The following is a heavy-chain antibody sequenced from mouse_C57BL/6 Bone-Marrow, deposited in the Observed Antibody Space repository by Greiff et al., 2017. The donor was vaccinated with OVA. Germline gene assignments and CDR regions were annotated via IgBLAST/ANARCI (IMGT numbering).Heavy chain of an antibody. Sequence: QVQLQQSGAELVRPGTSVKVSCKASGYAFTNYLIEWVKQRPGQGLEWIGEINPGSGGTNYNEKFKGKATLTADKSSSTAYMQLSCLASEDSAVYCCARADYWGQGTTLTVSS. V-gene: IGHV1-54*01. CDR3: ARADY. J-gene: IGHJ2*01. CDR1: GYAFTNYL. CDR2: INPGSGGT.